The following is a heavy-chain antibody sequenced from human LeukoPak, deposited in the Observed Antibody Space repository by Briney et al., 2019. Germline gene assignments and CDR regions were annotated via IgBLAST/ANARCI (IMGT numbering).Heavy chain of an antibody. V-gene: IGHV4-34*01. D-gene: IGHD6-19*01. J-gene: IGHJ3*02. CDR2: INHSGST. Sequence: SETLSLTCAVYGGSFSGYYWSWIRQPPGKGLEWIGEINHSGSTNYNPSLKSRVTISVDTSKNQFSLKLSSVTAADTAVYYCAREGQWLVPWAAFDIWGPGTMVTVSS. CDR1: GGSFSGYY. CDR3: AREGQWLVPWAAFDI.